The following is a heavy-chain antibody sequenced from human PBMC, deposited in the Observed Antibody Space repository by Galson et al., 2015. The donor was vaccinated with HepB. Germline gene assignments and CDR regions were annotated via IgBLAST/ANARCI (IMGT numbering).Heavy chain of an antibody. CDR1: GDSVSSNSAA. V-gene: IGHV6-1*01. CDR2: TYYRSKWYN. J-gene: IGHJ4*02. CDR3: ARDYGEYSSSWTYFDY. Sequence: CAISGDSVSSNSAAWNWIRQSPSRGLEWLGRTYYRSKWYNDYAVSVKSRITINPDTSKNQFSLQLNSVTPEDTAVYYCARDYGEYSSSWTYFDYWGQGTLVTVSS. D-gene: IGHD6-13*01.